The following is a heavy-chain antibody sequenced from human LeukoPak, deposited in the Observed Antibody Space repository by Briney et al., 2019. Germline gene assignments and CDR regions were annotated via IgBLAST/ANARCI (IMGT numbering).Heavy chain of an antibody. V-gene: IGHV3-49*04. Sequence: GGSLRLSCTASGFTFGDYGLTWVRQAPGKGLEWVGFIRSETYGGTREYAASVKGRFTISRGDSNSIADLQMNSLKTEDTGVYYCGRGLTVVGAKYYFDYWGQGTLVTVSS. CDR1: GFTFGDYG. CDR3: GRGLTVVGAKYYFDY. D-gene: IGHD1-26*01. J-gene: IGHJ4*02. CDR2: IRSETYGGTR.